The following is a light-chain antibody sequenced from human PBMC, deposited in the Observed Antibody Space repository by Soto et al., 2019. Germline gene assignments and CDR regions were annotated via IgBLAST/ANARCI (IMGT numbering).Light chain of an antibody. Sequence: DVQTTQSPSTLSASVGDRVTITCRASQSINNLLAWYQKKPGKAPKFLIYDVSTLESGVPSRFSGSGSGTEFTLTISSLQPEDFATYDCQQYDSYPLTFGGGTKVDIK. CDR2: DVS. CDR1: QSINNL. J-gene: IGKJ4*01. CDR3: QQYDSYPLT. V-gene: IGKV1-5*01.